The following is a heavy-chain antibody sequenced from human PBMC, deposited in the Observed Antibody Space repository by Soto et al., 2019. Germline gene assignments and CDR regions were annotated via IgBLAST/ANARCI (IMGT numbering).Heavy chain of an antibody. J-gene: IGHJ3*02. D-gene: IGHD3-9*01. CDR1: GGSISSYY. Sequence: SETLSLTCTVSGGSISSYYWSWIRQPPGKGLEWIGYIYYSGSTNYNPSLKSRVTIPVDTSKNQFSLKLSSVTAADTAVYYCARDGDYDILTGWSGAFDIWGQRTMVTVSS. CDR2: IYYSGST. CDR3: ARDGDYDILTGWSGAFDI. V-gene: IGHV4-59*01.